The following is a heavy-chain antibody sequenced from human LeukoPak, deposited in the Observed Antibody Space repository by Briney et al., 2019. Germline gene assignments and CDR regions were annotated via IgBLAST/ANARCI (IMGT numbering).Heavy chain of an antibody. CDR1: GLTFRNYA. CDR3: VVGGSPGY. J-gene: IGHJ4*02. V-gene: IGHV3-23*01. Sequence: GGSLRLSCAASGLTFRNYAMSWVRQAPGKGLEWVSVICANDGNTYYADAVKGRFTISRDNSKDTLYLQMDSLRAEDTAVYYCVVGGSPGYWGQGTLVTVSS. D-gene: IGHD2-15*01. CDR2: ICANDGNT.